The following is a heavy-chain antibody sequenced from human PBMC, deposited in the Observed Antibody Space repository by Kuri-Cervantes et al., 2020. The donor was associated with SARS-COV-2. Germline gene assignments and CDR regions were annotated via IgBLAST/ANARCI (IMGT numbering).Heavy chain of an antibody. CDR2: INPDGGT. CDR3: ARNRRTGGYSFGFDL. D-gene: IGHD5-18*01. J-gene: IGHJ4*02. Sequence: SVKVSCKASGYTLTDYYMHWVRQAPGQGPEWMGWINPDGGTNSAQKFQGRVTMTRDTSTSTVHMELSRLRFDDTAVFYCARNRRTGGYSFGFDLWGPGTLVTVSS. CDR1: GYTLTDYY. V-gene: IGHV1-2*02.